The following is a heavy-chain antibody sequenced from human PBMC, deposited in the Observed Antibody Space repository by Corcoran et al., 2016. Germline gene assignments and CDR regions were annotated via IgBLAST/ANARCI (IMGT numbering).Heavy chain of an antibody. Sequence: QLQLQESGPGLVKPSETLSLTCTVSGGSISSSSYYWGWIRQPPGKGLEWIGSIYYSGSTYYNPALKSRVTISVDTSKNQFSLKLSSVTAADTAVYYCARRVYLYYCDYWGQGTLVTVAS. CDR2: IYYSGST. CDR1: GGSISSSSYY. D-gene: IGHD2-21*01. J-gene: IGHJ4*02. V-gene: IGHV4-39*01. CDR3: ARRVYLYYCDY.